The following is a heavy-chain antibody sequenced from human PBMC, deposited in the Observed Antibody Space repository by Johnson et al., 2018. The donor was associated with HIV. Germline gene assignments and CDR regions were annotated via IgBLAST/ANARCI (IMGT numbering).Heavy chain of an antibody. J-gene: IGHJ3*02. V-gene: IGHV3-11*04. CDR1: GFTFSDYY. CDR2: ISSSGSTK. CDR3: ANNLQQLATKDAFDI. Sequence: QVQLVESGGGLVKPGGSLRLSCAASGFTFSDYYMSWIRQAPGKGLVWVSYISSSGSTKYYADSVKGRFTISRDNSKNTLYLQMNSLRAEDTAVYYCANNLQQLATKDAFDIWGQGTMVTVSS. D-gene: IGHD6-13*01.